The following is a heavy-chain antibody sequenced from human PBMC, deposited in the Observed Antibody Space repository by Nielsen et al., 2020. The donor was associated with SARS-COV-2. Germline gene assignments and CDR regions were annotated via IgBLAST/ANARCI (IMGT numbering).Heavy chain of an antibody. D-gene: IGHD5-18*01. Sequence: GGSLRLSCAASGFTFSDYYMSWIRQAPGKGLEWVSYISSSSSYTNYADSVKGRFTISRDNAKNSLYLQMNSLRAEDTAVYYCARCSVDTAMATDYYGMDVWGQGTTVTVSS. V-gene: IGHV3-11*03. CDR2: ISSSSSYT. CDR1: GFTFSDYY. J-gene: IGHJ6*02. CDR3: ARCSVDTAMATDYYGMDV.